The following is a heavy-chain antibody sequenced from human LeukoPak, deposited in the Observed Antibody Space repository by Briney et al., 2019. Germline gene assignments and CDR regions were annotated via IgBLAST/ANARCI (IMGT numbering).Heavy chain of an antibody. Sequence: GGSLRLSCAASGFTFSSYWMSWVRQAPGKGLEWVANVKQNGSEKYYVDSVKGRFTISRDNAKNSLYLQMNSLRAEDTAVYYCARDAREWLQSDWFDPWGRGTLVTVSS. J-gene: IGHJ5*02. V-gene: IGHV3-7*01. CDR1: GFTFSSYW. D-gene: IGHD5-24*01. CDR2: VKQNGSEK. CDR3: ARDAREWLQSDWFDP.